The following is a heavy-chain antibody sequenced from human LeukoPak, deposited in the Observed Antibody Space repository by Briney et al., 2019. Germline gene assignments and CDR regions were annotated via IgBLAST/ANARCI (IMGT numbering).Heavy chain of an antibody. D-gene: IGHD3-10*01. V-gene: IGHV3-23*01. CDR3: AKESRYYYGSGSFSSQFDY. CDR1: GFTFSSYA. CDR2: ISGSGGGT. Sequence: GGSLRLSCAASGFTFSSYAMTWVRQAPGKGLEWVSVISGSGGGTYYADSVKGRFTISRDNSRNRLYLEMNSLRAEDTAVYYCAKESRYYYGSGSFSSQFDYWGQGNLVTVSS. J-gene: IGHJ4*02.